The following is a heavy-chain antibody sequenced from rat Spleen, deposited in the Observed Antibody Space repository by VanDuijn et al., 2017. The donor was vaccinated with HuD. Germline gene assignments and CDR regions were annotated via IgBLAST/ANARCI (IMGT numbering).Heavy chain of an antibody. V-gene: IGHV5-25*01. Sequence: EVQLVESGGGLVQPGRSLKLSCAASGFTFSSFPMAWVRQAPKKGLEWVASISSGGGGTYYPDSVKGRFTISRDNAKSTLYLQMDSLRSEDTASYYCARHHYDGYYHGPVLGVMDAWGQGASVTVSS. J-gene: IGHJ4*01. D-gene: IGHD1-12*03. CDR2: ISSGGGGT. CDR3: ARHHYDGYYHGPVLGVMDA. CDR1: GFTFSSFP.